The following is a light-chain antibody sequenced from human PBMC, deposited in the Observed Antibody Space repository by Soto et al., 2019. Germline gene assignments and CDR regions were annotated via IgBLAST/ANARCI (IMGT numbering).Light chain of an antibody. J-gene: IGKJ2*01. V-gene: IGKV3-20*01. CDR3: LQYNKWPPYT. CDR2: GAS. CDR1: QSVNSRW. Sequence: PGERATLSYRASQSVNSRWLAWNQQKPGQAPRVLVYGASRRASGISDRFGGSGSGTDFTLTISRLEPENFAVYYCLQYNKWPPYTFGQGTKLEIK.